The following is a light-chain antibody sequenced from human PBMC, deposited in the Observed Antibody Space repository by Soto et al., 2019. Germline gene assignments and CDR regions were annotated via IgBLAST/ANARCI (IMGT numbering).Light chain of an antibody. V-gene: IGKV3D-15*01. CDR2: GAS. CDR3: QHYNNWPLP. CDR1: QSVSSN. Sequence: EIVMTQSPATLSVSPGERATLSCRASQSVSSNLAWYQQKPGQAPRLLIYGASTRATGIPARFSGSGSGTDCTLTISSLQSEDFSVYYCQHYNNWPLPFGGGTKVEIK. J-gene: IGKJ4*01.